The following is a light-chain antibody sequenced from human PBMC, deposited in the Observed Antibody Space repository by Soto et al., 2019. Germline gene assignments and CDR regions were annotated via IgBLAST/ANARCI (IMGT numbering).Light chain of an antibody. J-gene: IGKJ5*01. CDR3: QRYASSTIT. Sequence: IVSTQSPVTLSLSPGERATLSCRASQSVSSSYLAWYQQKPGQAPRLLIYGASSRATGIPDRFSGSGSGTDFTLTISRLEPEDFAVYYCQRYASSTITFGQGTRLEIK. V-gene: IGKV3-20*01. CDR2: GAS. CDR1: QSVSSSY.